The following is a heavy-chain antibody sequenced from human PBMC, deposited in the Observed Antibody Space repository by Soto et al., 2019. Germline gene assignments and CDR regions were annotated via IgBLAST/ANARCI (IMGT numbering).Heavy chain of an antibody. CDR2: INYSGSF. CDR3: ARIATTTLGGPIDY. V-gene: IGHV4-28*05. D-gene: IGHD4-4*01. Sequence: QVQVQESGPGLVKASDTLSLTCRVSGYFISSSHWWGWIRQPPGKGLEWIGHINYSGSFYHGPSLKSRVTMSLDTSKHQFSLRLSSVTAVDTAVYYCARIATTTLGGPIDYWGRGTLVTVSS. J-gene: IGHJ4*02. CDR1: GYFISSSHW.